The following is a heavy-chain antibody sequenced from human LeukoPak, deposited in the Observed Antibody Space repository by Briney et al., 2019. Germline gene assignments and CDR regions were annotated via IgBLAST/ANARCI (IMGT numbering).Heavy chain of an antibody. J-gene: IGHJ4*02. D-gene: IGHD2-2*03. Sequence: GGSLRLSCAASGFPFSSYVMGWVRQAPGKGLEWVSTISDSIGSTYYADSVKGRFTISRDNPKNTLYLQMNSLRAEDTAVYYCATLGYCTSTSCSLVHWGQGTLVTVSS. CDR2: ISDSIGST. CDR1: GFPFSSYV. CDR3: ATLGYCTSTSCSLVH. V-gene: IGHV3-23*01.